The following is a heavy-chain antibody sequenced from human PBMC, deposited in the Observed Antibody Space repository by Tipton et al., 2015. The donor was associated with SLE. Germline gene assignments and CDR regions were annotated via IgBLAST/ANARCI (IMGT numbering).Heavy chain of an antibody. J-gene: IGHJ4*02. V-gene: IGHV4-39*01. CDR1: GGSISIIDYY. D-gene: IGHD2-8*01. CDR2: IYYSGNT. CDR3: ARRMSVDY. Sequence: TLSLTCTVSGGSISIIDYYWGWVRQSPGTGLEWIGSIYYSGNTYYNPSLKSRVTIPVDTSKNQFSLTLTSVTAADTAVYYCARRMSVDYWGQGTLVTVSS.